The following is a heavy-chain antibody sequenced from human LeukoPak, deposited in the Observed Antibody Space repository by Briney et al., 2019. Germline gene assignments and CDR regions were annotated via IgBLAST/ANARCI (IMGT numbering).Heavy chain of an antibody. CDR1: GGTFSSYA. J-gene: IGHJ6*02. D-gene: IGHD3-22*01. Sequence: SVKVSCKASGGTFSSYAISWVRQAPGQGLEWMGRIIPILGIANYAQKFQGRVTITADKSTSTAYMELSSLRSEDTAVYYCARDWGQTYYYDSSGFVMDVWGQGTTVTVSS. V-gene: IGHV1-69*04. CDR2: IIPILGIA. CDR3: ARDWGQTYYYDSSGFVMDV.